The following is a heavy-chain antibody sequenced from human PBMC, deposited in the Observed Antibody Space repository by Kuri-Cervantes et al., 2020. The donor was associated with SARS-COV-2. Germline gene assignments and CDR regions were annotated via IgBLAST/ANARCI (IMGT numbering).Heavy chain of an antibody. D-gene: IGHD6-19*01. J-gene: IGHJ4*02. CDR3: ARQGSSGWYLGY. CDR1: GGSISSYY. Sequence: SETLSLTCTVSGGSISSYYWSWIRQPPGKGLEWIGYIYYSGSTNYNPSLKSRVTISVDTFKNQFPLKLSSVTAADTAVYYCARQGSSGWYLGYWGQGTLVTVSS. CDR2: IYYSGST. V-gene: IGHV4-59*08.